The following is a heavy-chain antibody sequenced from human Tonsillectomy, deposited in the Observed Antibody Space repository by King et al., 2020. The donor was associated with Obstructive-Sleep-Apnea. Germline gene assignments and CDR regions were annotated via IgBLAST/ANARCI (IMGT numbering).Heavy chain of an antibody. Sequence: QLQLVQSGGGVVQPGRSLRLSCEASGLTFNYHGMHWVRQAPGKGLEWVAVISEDGGNKYHADSVKGRFTISRDNSKNTLYLEMNSLRPEDTAVYYCVKDARLEWVFVDWGRGTLVTVSS. CDR2: ISEDGGNK. CDR3: VKDARLEWVFVD. D-gene: IGHD3-3*01. J-gene: IGHJ4*02. CDR1: GLTFNYHG. V-gene: IGHV3-30*18.